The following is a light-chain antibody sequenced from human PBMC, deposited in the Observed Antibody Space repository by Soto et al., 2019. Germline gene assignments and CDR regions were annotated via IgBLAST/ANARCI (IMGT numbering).Light chain of an antibody. CDR3: QVWDNSPDHRYV. CDR2: DDS. Sequence: SYELTQPPSVSVAPGQTATITCRGNNIGSKTVHRCQQNPGQAPVLVVFDDSDRLSGIPERFSGSNSGNTATLTISRVEAGDEADYYCQVWDNSPDHRYVFGTGTKVTVL. V-gene: IGLV3-21*02. J-gene: IGLJ1*01. CDR1: NIGSKT.